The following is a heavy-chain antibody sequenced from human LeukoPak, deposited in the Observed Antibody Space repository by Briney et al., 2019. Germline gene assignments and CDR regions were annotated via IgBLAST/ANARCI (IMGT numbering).Heavy chain of an antibody. CDR1: GYTFTSYD. V-gene: IGHV1-18*01. CDR3: ARYLTAIDY. CDR2: INTYNGNT. D-gene: IGHD2-21*02. Sequence: ASVKVSCKASGYTFTSYDISWVRQAPGQGLEWMGWINTYNGNTSYAQTLQGRVTMTTDTSTSTAYMELRSLRSGDTAVYYCARYLTAIDYWGQGTLVTVSS. J-gene: IGHJ4*02.